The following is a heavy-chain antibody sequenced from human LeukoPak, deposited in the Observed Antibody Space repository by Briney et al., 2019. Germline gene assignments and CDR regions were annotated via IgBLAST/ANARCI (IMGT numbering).Heavy chain of an antibody. CDR1: GFTFDDYG. J-gene: IGHJ4*02. V-gene: IGHV3-20*04. Sequence: SGGSLRLSCAASGFTFDDYGMSWVRQAPGKGLEWVSFISWNGGSTGYADSVKGRFTISRDNSKNTLYLQMNSLRAEDTAVYYCAKSRVVVITTGIDYWGQGTLVTVSS. CDR2: ISWNGGST. D-gene: IGHD3-22*01. CDR3: AKSRVVVITTGIDY.